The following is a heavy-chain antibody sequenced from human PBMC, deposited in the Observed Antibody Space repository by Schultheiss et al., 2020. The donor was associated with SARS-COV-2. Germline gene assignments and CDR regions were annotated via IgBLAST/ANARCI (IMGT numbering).Heavy chain of an antibody. CDR1: GGSFSGYY. J-gene: IGHJ4*02. CDR3: ARGAADPGSYYFDY. D-gene: IGHD6-13*01. V-gene: IGHV4-34*01. CDR2: IYHSGST. Sequence: SETLSLTCAVYGGSFSGYYWRWIRQTPGKGLEWIGEIYHSGSTNYNPSLKSRVTISVDKSKNQFSLKLSSVTAADTAVYYCARGAADPGSYYFDYWGQGTLVTVSS.